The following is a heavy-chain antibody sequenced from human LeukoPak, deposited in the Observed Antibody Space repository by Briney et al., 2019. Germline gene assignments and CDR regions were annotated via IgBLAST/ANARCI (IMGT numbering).Heavy chain of an antibody. V-gene: IGHV1-2*02. D-gene: IGHD1-26*01. J-gene: IGHJ4*02. CDR1: GYTFTGYY. CDR2: INPNSGDT. CDR3: AKDSGRYSFDY. Sequence: ASVKVSCKASGYTFTGYYMHWVRQAPGQGLEWMGWINPNSGDTNYAQRFQGRVTMTGDTSISTAYMELSRLRSDDTAVYYCAKDSGRYSFDYWGQGTLVTVPS.